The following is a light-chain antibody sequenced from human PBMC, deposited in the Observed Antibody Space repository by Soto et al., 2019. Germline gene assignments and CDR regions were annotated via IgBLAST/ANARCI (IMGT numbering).Light chain of an antibody. CDR3: QQANSFPLT. J-gene: IGKJ4*01. Sequence: DIQMTQSPSFVSASVGDRVTIPCRASQAISIWLAWYPQKPGKAPRLLMYAASNLQSGVPSRFSGSGSGTDFTLTISSLQPEDFATYYCQQANSFPLTFGGGTKVEMK. CDR2: AAS. V-gene: IGKV1-12*01. CDR1: QAISIW.